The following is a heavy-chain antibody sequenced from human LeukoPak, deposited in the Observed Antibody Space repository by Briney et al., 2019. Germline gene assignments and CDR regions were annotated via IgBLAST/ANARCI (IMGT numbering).Heavy chain of an antibody. CDR3: ARGIGSSHPFLY. J-gene: IGHJ4*02. D-gene: IGHD6-13*01. V-gene: IGHV3-21*01. Sequence: PGGSLRLSCAASGFTFSSYSMNWVRQAPGKGLEWVSSISSSSSYIYYADSVKGRFTISRDNAKNSLYLQMNSLRAEDTAVYYCARGIGSSHPFLYWGQGTLVTVSS. CDR1: GFTFSSYS. CDR2: ISSSSSYI.